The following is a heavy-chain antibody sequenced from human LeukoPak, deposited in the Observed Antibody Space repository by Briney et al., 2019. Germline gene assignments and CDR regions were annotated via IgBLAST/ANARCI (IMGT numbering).Heavy chain of an antibody. CDR3: ARPHSSSWYVDY. CDR1: GGSISSSSYY. CDR2: IYYSGST. J-gene: IGHJ4*02. D-gene: IGHD6-13*01. V-gene: IGHV4-39*01. Sequence: SETLSLTCTVSGGSISSSSYYWGWIRQPPGKGLEWIGSIYYSGSTYYNPSLKSRVTISVDTSKNQFSLKLSSVTAADTAVYYCARPHSSSWYVDYWGQGTLVTVSS.